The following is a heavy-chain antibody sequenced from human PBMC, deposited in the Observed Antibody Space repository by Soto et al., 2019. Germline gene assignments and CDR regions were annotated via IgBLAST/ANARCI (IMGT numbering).Heavy chain of an antibody. CDR3: AGRYCTGGSCYRP. V-gene: IGHV4-34*01. J-gene: IGHJ4*02. D-gene: IGHD2-15*01. CDR1: GGSFSGYY. CDR2: INHDGIT. Sequence: SETLSLTCAISGGSFSGYYWSWIRQPPGKGLEWIGEINHDGITNYNPSLKSRVTISLDMSKNQFSLKLTSVTAADTAVYYCAGRYCTGGSCYRPWGQGTLVTVSS.